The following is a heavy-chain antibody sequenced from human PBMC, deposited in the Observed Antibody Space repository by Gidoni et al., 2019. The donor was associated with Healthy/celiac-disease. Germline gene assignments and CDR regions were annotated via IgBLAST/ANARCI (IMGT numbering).Heavy chain of an antibody. CDR1: GFTFRSYA. CDR3: ARGPCSSTSCYTGPEPVYGMDV. D-gene: IGHD2-2*02. CDR2: ISYDGSNK. Sequence: QVQLVESGGGVVQPGRSLRLSCAASGFTFRSYAIHWVRQAPGKGLEWVAVISYDGSNKYYADSVKGRFTISRDNSKNTLYLQMNSLRAEDTAVYYCARGPCSSTSCYTGPEPVYGMDVWGQGTTVTVSS. V-gene: IGHV3-30-3*01. J-gene: IGHJ6*02.